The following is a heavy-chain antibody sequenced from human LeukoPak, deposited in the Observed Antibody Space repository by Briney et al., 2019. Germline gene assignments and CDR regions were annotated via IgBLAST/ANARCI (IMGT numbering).Heavy chain of an antibody. V-gene: IGHV1-69*05. D-gene: IGHD3-10*01. J-gene: IGHJ6*03. CDR2: IIPIFGTA. Sequence: SVKVSCKASGGTFSSHAISWVRQAPGQGLEWMGRIIPIFGTANYAQKFQGRVTITTDESTSTAYMELSSLRSEDTAVYYCARDEWFGEFDYYYMDVWGKGTTVTVSS. CDR3: ARDEWFGEFDYYYMDV. CDR1: GGTFSSHA.